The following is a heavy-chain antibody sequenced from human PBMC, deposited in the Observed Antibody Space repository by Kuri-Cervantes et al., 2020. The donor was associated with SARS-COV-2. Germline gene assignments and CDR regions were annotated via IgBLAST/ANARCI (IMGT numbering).Heavy chain of an antibody. J-gene: IGHJ4*02. CDR1: SGSISSGGYY. CDR2: IYHSGST. V-gene: IGHV4-39*07. CDR3: ARRYGGHFRAVAAPGPYYFDY. Sequence: SETLSLTCTVSSGSISSGGYYWGWIRQPPGKGLEWIGSIYHSGSTYYNPSLKSRVTISVDTSKNQFSLKLSSVTAADTAVYYCARRYGGHFRAVAAPGPYYFDYWGQGTLVTVSS. D-gene: IGHD6-19*01.